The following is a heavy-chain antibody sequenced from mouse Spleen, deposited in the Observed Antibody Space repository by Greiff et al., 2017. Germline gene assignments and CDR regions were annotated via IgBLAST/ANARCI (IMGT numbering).Heavy chain of an antibody. CDR2: IWSDGST. V-gene: IGHV2-4-1*01. D-gene: IGHD1-1*02. Sequence: QVHVKQSGPGLVAPSQSLSITCTVSGFSLTNYAVHWVRQSPGKGLEWLGVIWSDGSTDYNAAFISRLSISKDNSKSQVFFKMNSLQADDTAIYYCARTGGPYAMDYWGQGTSVTVSS. CDR1: GFSLTNYA. J-gene: IGHJ4*01. CDR3: ARTGGPYAMDY.